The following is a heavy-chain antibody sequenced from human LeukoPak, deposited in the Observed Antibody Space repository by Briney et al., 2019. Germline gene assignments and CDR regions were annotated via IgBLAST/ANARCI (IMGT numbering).Heavy chain of an antibody. D-gene: IGHD3-3*01. Sequence: PGGSLRLSCAASGFTFSSYAMSWVRQAPGKGWEGVSAISGSGGSTYYADSVKGRFTISRDNSKNTLYLQMNSLRAEDTAVYYCAKSTTIFGEVPYYFDYWGQGTLVTVSS. CDR1: GFTFSSYA. J-gene: IGHJ4*02. V-gene: IGHV3-23*01. CDR2: ISGSGGST. CDR3: AKSTTIFGEVPYYFDY.